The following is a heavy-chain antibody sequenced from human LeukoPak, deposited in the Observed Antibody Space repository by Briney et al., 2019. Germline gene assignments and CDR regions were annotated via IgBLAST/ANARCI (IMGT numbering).Heavy chain of an antibody. CDR3: EADPAGGGYNPFDY. J-gene: IGHJ4*02. D-gene: IGHD5-24*01. Sequence: SVKVSCKASGFTFTSSAMQWVRQARGQRLEWIGWIVVGSGNTNYAQKFQERVTITRDMSTSTAYMQLSSLRSEDTAVYYCEADPAGGGYNPFDYWGQGTLVTVSS. CDR2: IVVGSGNT. CDR1: GFTFTSSA. V-gene: IGHV1-58*02.